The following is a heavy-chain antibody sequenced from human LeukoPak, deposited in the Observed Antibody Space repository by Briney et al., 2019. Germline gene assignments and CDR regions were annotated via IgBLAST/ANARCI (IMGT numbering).Heavy chain of an antibody. D-gene: IGHD3-10*01. Sequence: SETLSLTCAVYGGTFSGYYWSWIRQPPGKGLECIGNIYYSGRTYYNPSLKSRVTTTVDTTKNQFSLKLTSVTAADTAVYYCARGSWQVAEEVYWGQGALVTVPS. CDR3: ARGSWQVAEEVY. J-gene: IGHJ1*01. CDR2: IYYSGRT. V-gene: IGHV4-34*01. CDR1: GGTFSGYY.